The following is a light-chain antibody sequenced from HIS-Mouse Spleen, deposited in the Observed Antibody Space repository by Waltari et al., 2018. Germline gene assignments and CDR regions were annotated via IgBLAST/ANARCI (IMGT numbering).Light chain of an antibody. CDR3: NSRDSSGNHVV. CDR1: SLRSYY. CDR2: GKN. Sequence: SSELTQDPAVSVALGQTVRITCQGDSLRSYYAGWYQKKPGQAPVLVIYGKNNRPSGIPDRFSGSSSGNTASLTITGAQAEDEADYYCNSRDSSGNHVVFGGGTKLTVL. J-gene: IGLJ2*01. V-gene: IGLV3-19*01.